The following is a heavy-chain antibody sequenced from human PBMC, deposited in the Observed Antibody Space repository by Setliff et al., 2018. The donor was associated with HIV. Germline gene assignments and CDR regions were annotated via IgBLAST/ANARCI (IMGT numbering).Heavy chain of an antibody. Sequence: RASVKVSCKTSGGTFSSYGISWVRQAPGQGLEWMGGIIPMFGTGFYAQKFQGRVTITTDESRSTAYMELSSLSPEDTAVFYCARVGHSSSYHYYGMDVWGQGTTVTVSS. CDR2: IIPMFGTG. D-gene: IGHD6-13*01. CDR3: ARVGHSSSYHYYGMDV. V-gene: IGHV1-69*05. J-gene: IGHJ6*02. CDR1: GGTFSSYG.